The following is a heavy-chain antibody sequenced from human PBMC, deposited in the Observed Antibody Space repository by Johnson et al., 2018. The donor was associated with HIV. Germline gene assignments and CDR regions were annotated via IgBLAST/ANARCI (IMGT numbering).Heavy chain of an antibody. V-gene: IGHV3-66*01. CDR3: ARGQRSSWYPVNAFDI. CDR2: IYSGGST. D-gene: IGHD6-13*01. Sequence: MLLVESGGDVVQPGRSLRLSCAASGFTVSRNYMTWVRQAPGKGLEWVSVIYSGGSTYHTDSVKGRFTISRDNSKNTVYLQMNSLRAGDTAVYYCARGQRSSWYPVNAFDIWGQGTMVTVSS. J-gene: IGHJ3*02. CDR1: GFTVSRNY.